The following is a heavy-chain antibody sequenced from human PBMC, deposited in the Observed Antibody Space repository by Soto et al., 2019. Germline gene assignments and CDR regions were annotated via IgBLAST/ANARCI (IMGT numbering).Heavy chain of an antibody. CDR1: GYTFTSYD. D-gene: IGHD3-16*01. CDR2: MNPNSGNT. J-gene: IGHJ2*01. V-gene: IGHV1-8*01. Sequence: QVQLVQSGAEVKKPGASVKVSCKASGYTFTSYDINWVRQATGQGLEWMGWMNPNSGNTGYAQKFQGRVTMTRNTSISTVYMELSSLRSEDTAVYYCAREITAYWYFDLWGRGTLVTVSS. CDR3: AREITAYWYFDL.